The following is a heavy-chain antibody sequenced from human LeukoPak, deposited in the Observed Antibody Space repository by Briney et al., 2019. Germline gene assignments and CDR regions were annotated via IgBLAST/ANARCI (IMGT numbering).Heavy chain of an antibody. Sequence: PGGSLRLSCKASGFTFSSYSMNWVRQAPGKGLEWVSYITGGSSTIYYADSVKGRFTISRDNAKNSLYLQVNSLRDEDTAVYYCARPGDYGYYYSAMDVWGQGTTVTV. V-gene: IGHV3-48*02. CDR3: ARPGDYGYYYSAMDV. D-gene: IGHD4-17*01. J-gene: IGHJ6*02. CDR1: GFTFSSYS. CDR2: ITGGSSTI.